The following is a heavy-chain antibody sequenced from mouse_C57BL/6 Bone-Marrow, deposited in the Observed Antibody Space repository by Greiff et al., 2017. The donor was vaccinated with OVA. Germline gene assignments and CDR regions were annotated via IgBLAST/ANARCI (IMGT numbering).Heavy chain of an antibody. D-gene: IGHD1-3*01. V-gene: IGHV1-55*01. CDR3: ARSGYFAWFAY. Sequence: VQLQQPGAELVKPGASVKMSCKASGYTFTSYWITWVKQRPGQGLEWIGDIYPGSGSTNYNEKFKSKATLTVDKSSSTAYMQLSSLTSEDSAVYYCARSGYFAWFAYWGQGTLVTVSA. J-gene: IGHJ3*01. CDR2: IYPGSGST. CDR1: GYTFTSYW.